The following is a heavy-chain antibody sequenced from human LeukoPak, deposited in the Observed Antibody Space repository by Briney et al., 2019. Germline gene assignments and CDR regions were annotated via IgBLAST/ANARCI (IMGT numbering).Heavy chain of an antibody. CDR2: VDPEDGET. V-gene: IGHV1-69-2*01. D-gene: IGHD6-6*01. CDR1: GYTFTDYY. Sequence: ASVKVSCKVSGYTFTDYYMHWVQQAPGKGLEWMGLVDPEDGETIYAEKFQGRVTITADTSTDTAYMELSSLRPEDTAVYYCATFGGDSSSSPLYYFDYWGQGTLVTVSS. J-gene: IGHJ4*02. CDR3: ATFGGDSSSSPLYYFDY.